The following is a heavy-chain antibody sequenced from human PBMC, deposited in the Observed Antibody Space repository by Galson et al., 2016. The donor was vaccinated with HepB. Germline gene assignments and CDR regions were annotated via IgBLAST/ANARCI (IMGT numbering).Heavy chain of an antibody. J-gene: IGHJ5*01. CDR2: ISAYNAYR. Sequence: SVKVSCKASGYTFTSYGIGWVRQAPGQGFEWMGWISAYNAYRDYPQKLQGRVTMTTDTSTSTAYMELSSLRSDDTAVYYCARSGDGNWFESWGQGTLVTVSS. CDR1: GYTFTSYG. D-gene: IGHD2-21*02. CDR3: ARSGDGNWFES. V-gene: IGHV1-18*04.